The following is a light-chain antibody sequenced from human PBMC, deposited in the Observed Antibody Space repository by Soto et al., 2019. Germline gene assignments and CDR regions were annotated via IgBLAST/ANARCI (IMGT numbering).Light chain of an antibody. J-gene: IGKJ1*01. CDR2: GTS. CDR1: ESIGSN. V-gene: IGKV3-15*01. Sequence: EIVMTQSPATLSVSPGDRVTLSCRASESIGSNVAWYQQKPGQAPRLLMYGTSVRATGIPARFSGSGSETEFTLTMSGLQPEDFAIYYCQQWIRWTFGQGTRLELK. CDR3: QQWIRWT.